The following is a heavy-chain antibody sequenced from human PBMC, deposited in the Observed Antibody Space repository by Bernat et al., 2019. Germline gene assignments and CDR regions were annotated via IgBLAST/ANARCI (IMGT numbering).Heavy chain of an antibody. J-gene: IGHJ4*02. D-gene: IGHD6-19*01. CDR3: AKDVRWKAVAGSLGGY. CDR1: GFTFSSYG. Sequence: QVQLVESGGGVVQPGRSLRLSCAASGFTFSSYGMHWVRQAPGKGLEWVAVISYDGSNKYYADSVKGRFTISRDNCKNTLYLQMNSLRAEDTAVYYCAKDVRWKAVAGSLGGYWGQGTLVTVSS. V-gene: IGHV3-30*18. CDR2: ISYDGSNK.